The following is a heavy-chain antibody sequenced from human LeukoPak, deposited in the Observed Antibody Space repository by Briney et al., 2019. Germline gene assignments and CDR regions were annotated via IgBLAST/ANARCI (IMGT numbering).Heavy chain of an antibody. CDR3: ARAGGEATPFDY. CDR1: GGTFSSYA. J-gene: IGHJ4*02. V-gene: IGHV1-69*05. D-gene: IGHD1-26*01. Sequence: SVKVSCKASGGTFSSYAISWVRQAPGQGLEWMGGIIPIFGTANYAQKFQGRVTITTDESTSTAYMELSSLRSEDTAVYYCARAGGEATPFDYWGQGTLVTVSS. CDR2: IIPIFGTA.